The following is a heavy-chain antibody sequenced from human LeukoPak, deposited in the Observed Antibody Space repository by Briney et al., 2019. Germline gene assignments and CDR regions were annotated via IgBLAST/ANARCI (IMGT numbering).Heavy chain of an antibody. CDR3: ARFSGGIAVAGTWDFDY. CDR2: IIPIFGTA. J-gene: IGHJ4*02. CDR1: GGTFSSYA. V-gene: IGHV1-69*13. Sequence: VKVSCKASGGTFSSYAISWVRQAPGQGLEWMGGIIPIFGTANYAQKFQGRVTITADESTSTAYIELSSLRSEDTAVYYCARFSGGIAVAGTWDFDYWGQGTLVTVSS. D-gene: IGHD6-19*01.